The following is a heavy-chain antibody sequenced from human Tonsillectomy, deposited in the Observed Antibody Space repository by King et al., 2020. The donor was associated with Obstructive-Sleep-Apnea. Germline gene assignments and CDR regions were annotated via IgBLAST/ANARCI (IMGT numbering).Heavy chain of an antibody. D-gene: IGHD5-18*01. CDR3: ARDSADTAMVN. CDR1: WHTFSTSI. V-gene: IGHV1-69*16. Sequence: VQLVESWASVKKPGSSGKVSCRAPWHTFSTSIINLVRQAPGQRLEWMGEIIPILGTANYSQKFQGRVTFTTDESTVTAYMDLTNLTFADTATYYCARDSADTAMVNWGQGTLVTVSS. J-gene: IGHJ4*02. CDR2: IIPILGTA.